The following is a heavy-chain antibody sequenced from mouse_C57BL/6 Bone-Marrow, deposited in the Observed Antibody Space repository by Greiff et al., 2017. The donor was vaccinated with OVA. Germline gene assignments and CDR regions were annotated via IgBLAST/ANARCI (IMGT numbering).Heavy chain of an antibody. V-gene: IGHV1-7*01. J-gene: IGHJ2*01. Sequence: QVQLQQSGAELAKPGASVKLSCKASGYTFTSYWMHWVKQRPGQGLEWIGYINPSSGYTKYNQKFKDKATLTADKSSSTAYMQLSSLTSEDTAVYYCFPSGTIDYWGQGTTLTVSS. CDR3: FPSGTIDY. CDR1: GYTFTSYW. CDR2: INPSSGYT. D-gene: IGHD4-1*01.